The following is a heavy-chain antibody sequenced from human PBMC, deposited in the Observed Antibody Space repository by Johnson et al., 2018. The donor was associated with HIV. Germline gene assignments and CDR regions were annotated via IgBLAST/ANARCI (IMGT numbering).Heavy chain of an antibody. CDR1: GFTFDDYG. J-gene: IGHJ3*02. V-gene: IGHV3-20*04. CDR2: INWNGGRS. Sequence: VQLVESGGGLVQPGRSLRLSCAASGFTFDDYGMSWVRQAPGKGLEWVSGINWNGGRSGYADSVKGRFTISRDNAKNSLYLQMNSLRAGDTAVYYCARGSEDAFDIWGQGTMVTVSS. CDR3: ARGSEDAFDI. D-gene: IGHD1-26*01.